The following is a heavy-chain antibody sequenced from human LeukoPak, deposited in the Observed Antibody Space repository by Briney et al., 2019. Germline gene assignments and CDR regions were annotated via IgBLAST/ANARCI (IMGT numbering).Heavy chain of an antibody. V-gene: IGHV1-2*02. Sequence: ASVKVSCKASGYTFTGYYMHWVRQAPGQGLEWMGWINPNSGGTNYAQKFQGRVTMTRDTSISTAYMELSRLRSDDTAVYYCARDYFCSGGSCYSGWFDPWGQGTLVTVSS. CDR2: INPNSGGT. J-gene: IGHJ5*02. D-gene: IGHD2-15*01. CDR1: GYTFTGYY. CDR3: ARDYFCSGGSCYSGWFDP.